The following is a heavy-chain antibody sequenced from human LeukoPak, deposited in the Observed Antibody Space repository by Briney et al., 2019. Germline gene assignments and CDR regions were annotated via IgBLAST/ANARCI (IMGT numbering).Heavy chain of an antibody. Sequence: GGSLRLSCAASGFTFSSYAMSWVRQAPGKGREWVSAISGSGGSTYYADSVKGRFTISRDNSKNTLYLQMNSLRAEDTAVYYCAKVDDYGGKFDYWGQGTLVTVSS. V-gene: IGHV3-23*01. D-gene: IGHD4-23*01. CDR3: AKVDDYGGKFDY. CDR1: GFTFSSYA. CDR2: ISGSGGST. J-gene: IGHJ4*02.